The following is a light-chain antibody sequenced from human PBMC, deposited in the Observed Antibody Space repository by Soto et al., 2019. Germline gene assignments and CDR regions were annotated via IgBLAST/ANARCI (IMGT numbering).Light chain of an antibody. J-gene: IGLJ1*01. Sequence: QSALTQPPSVSGAPGQRVTISCTGSSSNIGAGYDVHWYQQLPGTAPKLLIYGNSSRPSGVPDRFSGSKSGTSASLAITGLQAEDEADYYCQSYDSSLXGFYVFGTGTKVTVL. CDR1: SSNIGAGYD. CDR3: QSYDSSLXGFYV. V-gene: IGLV1-40*01. CDR2: GNS.